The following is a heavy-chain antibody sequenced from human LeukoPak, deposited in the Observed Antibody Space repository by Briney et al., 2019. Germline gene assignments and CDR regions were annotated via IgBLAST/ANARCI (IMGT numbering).Heavy chain of an antibody. CDR3: ATTGYYYDSSPS. J-gene: IGHJ4*02. V-gene: IGHV4-39*07. CDR2: IYYSGST. D-gene: IGHD3-22*01. Sequence: PSETLSLTCTVSGGSISSDSYYWGWIRQPPGKGLEWIGSIYYSGSTYYNSSLKSRVTVSIDMSKNQFSLKLSSMTAADTAVYYCATTGYYYDSSPSRGQGTLVTVSS. CDR1: GGSISSDSYY.